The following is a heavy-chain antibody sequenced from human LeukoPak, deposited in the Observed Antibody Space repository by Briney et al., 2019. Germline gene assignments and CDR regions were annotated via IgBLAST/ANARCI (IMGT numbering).Heavy chain of an antibody. Sequence: SETLSLTCTVSGGSISSSSYYWGWIRQPPGKGLEWIGTIYHSGSTYYNPSLKSRVTISLDTSKNQFSLKLGSVTAADTAVYYCARSYGYYYYMDVWGKGTSVTVSS. CDR3: ARSYGYYYYMDV. V-gene: IGHV4-39*07. D-gene: IGHD3-10*01. J-gene: IGHJ6*03. CDR1: GGSISSSSYY. CDR2: IYHSGST.